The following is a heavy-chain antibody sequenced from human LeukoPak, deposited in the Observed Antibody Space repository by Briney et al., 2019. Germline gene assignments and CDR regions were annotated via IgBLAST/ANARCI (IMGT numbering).Heavy chain of an antibody. V-gene: IGHV1-2*02. CDR2: INPNSGGT. CDR3: ARDATRGSYYFGY. J-gene: IGHJ4*02. CDR1: GYTFTGYY. D-gene: IGHD3-10*01. Sequence: ASVKVSCKASGYTFTGYYMHWVRQAPGQGLEWMGWINPNSGGTNYAQKFQGRVTMTRDTSISTAYMELSRLRSDDTAVYYCARDATRGSYYFGYWGQGTLVTVSS.